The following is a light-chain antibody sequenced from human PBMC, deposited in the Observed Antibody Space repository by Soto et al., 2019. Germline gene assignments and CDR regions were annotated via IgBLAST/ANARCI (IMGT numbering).Light chain of an antibody. CDR3: QQRSNWAPLT. J-gene: IGKJ4*01. V-gene: IGKV3D-20*02. CDR2: GAS. CDR1: QSVTSSY. Sequence: EIVLTQSPGTLSLSPGERATLSCRASQSVTSSYLAWYQQKPGQAPRLLIYGASSRATGIPNRFSGSGSGTDFTLTISRLEPEDFAVYYCQQRSNWAPLTFGGGTKVEIK.